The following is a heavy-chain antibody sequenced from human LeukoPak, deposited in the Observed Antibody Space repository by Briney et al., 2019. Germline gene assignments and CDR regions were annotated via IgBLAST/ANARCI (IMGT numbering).Heavy chain of an antibody. J-gene: IGHJ4*02. V-gene: IGHV3-30*02. CDR2: TWHDGSNK. CDR3: ARDDY. CDR1: GFTFSSYG. Sequence: GGSLRLSCAASGFTFSSYGMHWVRQAPGKGLEWVAFTWHDGSNKYYVDSVKGRFTISRDNSKNTLYLQMNSLRAEDTAVYYCARDDYWGQGTLVTVSS.